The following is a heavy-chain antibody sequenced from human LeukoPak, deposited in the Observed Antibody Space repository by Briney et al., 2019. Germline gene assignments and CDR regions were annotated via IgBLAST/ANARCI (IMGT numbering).Heavy chain of an antibody. CDR2: INHSGST. CDR1: GGSFSGYY. CDR3: AREEYSYGYYFDY. D-gene: IGHD5-18*01. J-gene: IGHJ4*02. V-gene: IGHV4-34*01. Sequence: SETLSLTCAVYGGSFSGYYWSWIRQPPGKGLEWIGEINHSGSTNYNPSLKSRVTISVDTSKNQFSLKLISVTAADTAVYYCAREEYSYGYYFDYWGQGTLVTVSS.